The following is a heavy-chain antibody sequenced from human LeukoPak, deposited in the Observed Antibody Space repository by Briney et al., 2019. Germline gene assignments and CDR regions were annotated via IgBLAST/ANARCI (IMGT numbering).Heavy chain of an antibody. CDR2: IDWDDDK. J-gene: IGHJ4*02. CDR1: GFSLTTSGMR. V-gene: IGHV2-70*04. CDR3: ARGGGSSWIDY. Sequence: ASGPTLVNPTQTLTLTCTFSGFSLTTSGMRVSWIRQPPGKALEWLARIDWDDDKFYSTSLKTRLTISKDTSKNQAVLTMTNMDPVDTATYYCARGGGSSWIDYWGQGTLVTVSS. D-gene: IGHD2-15*01.